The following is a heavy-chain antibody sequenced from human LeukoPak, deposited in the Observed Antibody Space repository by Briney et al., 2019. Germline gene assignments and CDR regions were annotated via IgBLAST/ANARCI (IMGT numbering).Heavy chain of an antibody. CDR2: IYYSGST. J-gene: IGHJ4*02. V-gene: IGHV4-39*01. Sequence: SETLSLTCTVSGGSISSSRYYWGWIRQPPGKGLEWIGSIYYSGSTYYNPSLKSRVTISVDTSKNQFSLKLSSVTAADTAVYYCARPSRDSGSYLFDYWGQGTLVTVSS. D-gene: IGHD1-26*01. CDR1: GGSISSSRYY. CDR3: ARPSRDSGSYLFDY.